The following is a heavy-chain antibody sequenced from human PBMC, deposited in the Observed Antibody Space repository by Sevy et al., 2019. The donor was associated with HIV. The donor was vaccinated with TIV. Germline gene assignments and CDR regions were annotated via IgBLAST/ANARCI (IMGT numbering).Heavy chain of an antibody. D-gene: IGHD5-12*01. CDR3: ARAPPVRSGDDSHNWFDP. J-gene: IGHJ5*02. CDR1: AGSISAYY. Sequence: SETLSLTCTVSAGSISAYYWSWIRQPPGKGLEWIAYIHDSGNSNYNPSLKSRVTISMDTSKNQFSLKLTSVTAADTALYYCARAPPVRSGDDSHNWFDPWGQGTLVTVSS. CDR2: IHDSGNS. V-gene: IGHV4-59*01.